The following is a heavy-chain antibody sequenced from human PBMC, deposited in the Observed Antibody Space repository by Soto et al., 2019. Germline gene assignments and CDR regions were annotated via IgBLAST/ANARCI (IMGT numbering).Heavy chain of an antibody. J-gene: IGHJ4*02. CDR1: GYTFTSYA. CDR3: QRSIRSAADY. V-gene: IGHV1-3*01. Sequence: QVQLVQSGAEVKKPGASVKVSCKASGYTFTSYAMHWVRQAPGQRLEWMGWINAGSGNTKYSNKFQGRVTITRDTSAITAYIELLSLRSEATALYYCQRSIRSAADYWGQRTLVTSSS. CDR2: INAGSGNT.